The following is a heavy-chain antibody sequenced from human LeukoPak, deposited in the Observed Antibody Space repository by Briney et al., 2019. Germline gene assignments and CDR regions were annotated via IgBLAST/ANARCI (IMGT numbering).Heavy chain of an antibody. D-gene: IGHD3-10*01. V-gene: IGHV1-8*01. J-gene: IGHJ4*02. CDR3: AKGPAGYYGSGSYPRG. CDR1: GYTFTSYD. CDR2: MNPNSGNT. Sequence: GASVKVSCKASGYTFTSYDINWVRQATGQGLEWMGWMNPNSGNTGYAQKFQGRVTMTRNTSISTAYMELSSLRSEDTAVYYCAKGPAGYYGSGSYPRGWGQGTLVTVSS.